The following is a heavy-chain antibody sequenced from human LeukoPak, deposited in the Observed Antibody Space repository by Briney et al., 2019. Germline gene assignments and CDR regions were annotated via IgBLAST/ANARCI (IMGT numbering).Heavy chain of an antibody. D-gene: IGHD5-18*01. V-gene: IGHV4-38-2*01. CDR3: ARPGKYSYGYGKSDAFDI. J-gene: IGHJ3*02. CDR2: IFHSGST. CDR1: GYSISSGYY. Sequence: SETLPLTCAVSGYSISSGYYWGWIRQPPGKGLEWIGNIFHSGSTYYNPSLKSRVTISVDTSKNQFSLKMSFVTAADTAVYYCARPGKYSYGYGKSDAFDIWGQGTMVTVSS.